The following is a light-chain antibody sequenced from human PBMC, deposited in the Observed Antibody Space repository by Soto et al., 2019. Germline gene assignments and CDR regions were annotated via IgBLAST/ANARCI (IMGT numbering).Light chain of an antibody. CDR3: QEYNIAPLT. CDR1: QDIRNY. CDR2: GAS. V-gene: IGKV1-27*01. Sequence: DIQMPQSPSSLSASVGDRVTISCRASQDIRNYLAWYQQKPGKVPRLLISGASTLQSGVPSRIGGSGSGTDFTLTISSLQPEDVATYYCQEYNIAPLTFGGGTKVESK. J-gene: IGKJ4*01.